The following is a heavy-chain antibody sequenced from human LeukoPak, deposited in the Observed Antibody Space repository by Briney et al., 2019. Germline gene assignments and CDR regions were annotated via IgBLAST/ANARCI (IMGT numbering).Heavy chain of an antibody. V-gene: IGHV1-18*01. CDR1: GYTFTSYG. CDR3: ARGGGMVRGVIIAPFDY. Sequence: ASVKVSCKASGYTFTSYGISWVRQAPGQGLEWMGWISAYNGNTNYAQKLRGRVTMTTDTSTSTAYMELRSLRSDDTAVYYCARGGGMVRGVIIAPFDYWGQGTLVTVSS. D-gene: IGHD3-10*01. J-gene: IGHJ4*02. CDR2: ISAYNGNT.